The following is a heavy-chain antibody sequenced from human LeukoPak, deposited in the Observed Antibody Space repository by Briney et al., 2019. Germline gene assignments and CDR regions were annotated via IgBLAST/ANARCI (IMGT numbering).Heavy chain of an antibody. Sequence: PGGSLRLSCAASGFTFSSFSMNWVRQAPGKGLEWVSYISSSGSTIYYADSVKGRFTISRDNAKNSLYLQMNSLRAEDTAVYYCARDRGLKDYWGQGTLVTVSS. CDR2: ISSSGSTI. CDR3: ARDRGLKDY. J-gene: IGHJ4*02. CDR1: GFTFSSFS. V-gene: IGHV3-48*01.